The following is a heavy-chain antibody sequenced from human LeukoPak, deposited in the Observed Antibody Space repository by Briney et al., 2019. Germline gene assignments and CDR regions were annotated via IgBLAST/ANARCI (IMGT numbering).Heavy chain of an antibody. CDR1: EFTFSSHA. D-gene: IGHD7-27*01. J-gene: IGHJ4*02. CDR3: ARLGIDDGFDY. CDR2: ITSTSSNI. Sequence: GSLRLSCAASEFTFSSHAMIWVRQAPGKGLEWVSSITSTSSNIFYTDSVKGRFTISRDNAKNSLYLQMNSLRAEDTAVYYCARLGIDDGFDYWGQGTLVTVSS. V-gene: IGHV3-21*01.